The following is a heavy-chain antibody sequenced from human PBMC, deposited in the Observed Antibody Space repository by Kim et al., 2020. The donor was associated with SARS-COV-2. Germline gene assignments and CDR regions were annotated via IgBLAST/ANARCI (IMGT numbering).Heavy chain of an antibody. CDR3: ARGLQLQLWLPSMDV. J-gene: IGHJ6*02. D-gene: IGHD5-18*01. Sequence: GGSLRLSCAASGFTFSSYGMHWVRQAPGKGLEWVAVISYDGSNKYYADSVKGRFTISRDNSKNTLYLQMNSLRAEDTAVYYCARGLQLQLWLPSMDVWG. V-gene: IGHV3-33*05. CDR1: GFTFSSYG. CDR2: ISYDGSNK.